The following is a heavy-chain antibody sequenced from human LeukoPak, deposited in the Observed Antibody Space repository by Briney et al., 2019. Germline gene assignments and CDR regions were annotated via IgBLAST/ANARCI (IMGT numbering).Heavy chain of an antibody. J-gene: IGHJ4*02. V-gene: IGHV1-2*02. CDR2: INPNSGGT. CDR3: ATDIHCSSTSCNAY. D-gene: IGHD2-2*01. CDR1: GYTFTGYY. Sequence: ASVKVSCKASGYTFTGYYMHRVRQAPGQGREWMGWINPNSGGTNYAQKFQGRVTMTRDTSISTAYMELSRLRSDDTAVYYCATDIHCSSTSCNAYWGQGTLVTVSS.